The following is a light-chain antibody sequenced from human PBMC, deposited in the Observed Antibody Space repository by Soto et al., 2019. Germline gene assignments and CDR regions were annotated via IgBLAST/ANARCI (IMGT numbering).Light chain of an antibody. J-gene: IGLJ1*01. CDR1: SSNIGTNA. Sequence: QSALTQPPSASGTPGQRVTISCSGGSSNIGTNAVNWYQQLPGTAPKLLIYNNNQRPSGVPDRFSGSKSGTSASLAISGLQSEDEADYYCAAGDDSLNGYVFGPGTKVTVL. V-gene: IGLV1-44*01. CDR2: NNN. CDR3: AAGDDSLNGYV.